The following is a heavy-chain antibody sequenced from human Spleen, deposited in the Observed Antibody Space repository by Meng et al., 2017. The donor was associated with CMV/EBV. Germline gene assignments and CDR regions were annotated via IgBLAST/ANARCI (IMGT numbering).Heavy chain of an antibody. Sequence: SETLSLTCTVSGGSVSSRSHYWTWIRQSPGNGLEWIGYIYYSGSTTYNPSLKSRLTISVDTSKNQFSLRLSSVTAADTAVYYCARFRVTSHRFDPWGQGALVTVSS. CDR2: IYYSGST. CDR1: GGSVSSRSHY. V-gene: IGHV4-61*01. CDR3: ARFRVTSHRFDP. D-gene: IGHD3-3*01. J-gene: IGHJ5*02.